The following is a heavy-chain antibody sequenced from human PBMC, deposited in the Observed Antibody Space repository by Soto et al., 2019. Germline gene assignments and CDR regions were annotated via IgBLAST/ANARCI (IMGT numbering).Heavy chain of an antibody. CDR1: VYSFTSYW. CDR2: IYPGDSDT. J-gene: IGHJ4*02. V-gene: IGHV5-51*01. Sequence: GESLKISCKGSVYSFTSYWIGWVRQMPGKGLEWMGIIYPGDSDTRYSPSFQGQVTISADKSISTAYPQWSSLKASDTAMYYCARHQNLAVAGTGSDYWGQGTLVTVSS. CDR3: ARHQNLAVAGTGSDY. D-gene: IGHD6-19*01.